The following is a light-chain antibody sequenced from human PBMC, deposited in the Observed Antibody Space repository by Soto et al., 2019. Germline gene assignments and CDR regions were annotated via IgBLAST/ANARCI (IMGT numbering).Light chain of an antibody. CDR3: NSYTSSSTLYV. J-gene: IGLJ1*01. V-gene: IGLV2-14*01. Sequence: QSALAWPASVSGSPGQSITISGTGTSSDVGGYNYVSWYQHHPGKAPKLMIYEVSNRPSGVSNRFSGSKSGNTASLTISGLQAEDEADYYCNSYTSSSTLYVFGTGTKVTV. CDR2: EVS. CDR1: SSDVGGYNY.